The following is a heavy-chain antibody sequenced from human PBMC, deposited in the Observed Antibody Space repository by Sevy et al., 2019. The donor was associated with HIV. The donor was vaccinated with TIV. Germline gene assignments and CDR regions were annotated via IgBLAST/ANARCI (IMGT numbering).Heavy chain of an antibody. CDR1: GFTVNDKY. J-gene: IGHJ4*02. CDR2: IFSSGST. CDR3: VSLFLSYRSGWSYFDY. D-gene: IGHD6-19*01. Sequence: GGSLRLSCAISGFTVNDKYIIWVRQAPGKGLEWVSVIFSSGSTYYADSAKGRFTISRDNSKNTVDLQLNSVRAEDTAVYYCVSLFLSYRSGWSYFDYWGQGTLVTVSS. V-gene: IGHV3-66*02.